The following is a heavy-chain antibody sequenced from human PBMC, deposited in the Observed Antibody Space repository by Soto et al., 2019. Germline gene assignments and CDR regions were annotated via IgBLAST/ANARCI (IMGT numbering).Heavy chain of an antibody. D-gene: IGHD4-4*01. CDR3: ARGFSNSVGDWFDP. V-gene: IGHV1-8*01. CDR1: GYTFISYD. J-gene: IGHJ5*02. CDR2: MNPNSGNT. Sequence: GASVKVSCKASGYTFISYDINWVRQATGQGLEWMGWMNPNSGNTGYAQKFQGRGTMTRNTSISTAYMELSGLRSEDTAVYYCARGFSNSVGDWFDPWGQGTLVTVSS.